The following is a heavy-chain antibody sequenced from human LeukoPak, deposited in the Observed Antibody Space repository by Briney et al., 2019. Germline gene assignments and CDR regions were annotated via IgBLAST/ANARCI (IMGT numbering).Heavy chain of an antibody. D-gene: IGHD2-2*01. CDR2: INPNDGDT. CDR1: GYTFTDYY. J-gene: IGHJ4*02. CDR3: ARANFLYCSSSTCHFDY. Sequence: ASVKVSCKASGYTFTDYYMHWVRQAPGQGFEWMGWINPNDGDTNYAQKFQGRVTMTRDTSISTAHMEVSRLRSDDTAVYYCARANFLYCSSSTCHFDYWGQGTPVTVSS. V-gene: IGHV1-2*02.